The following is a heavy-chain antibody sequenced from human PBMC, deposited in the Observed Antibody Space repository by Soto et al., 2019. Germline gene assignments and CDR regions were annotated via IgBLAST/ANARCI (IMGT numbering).Heavy chain of an antibody. CDR1: GYTFTGHY. CDR2: IGPESGAT. J-gene: IGHJ4*02. D-gene: IGHD1-26*01. Sequence: ASVKVSCKTSGYTFTGHYIHWVRQAPQQGPEWMGEIGPESGATRYAQRFRGRVTMTMDTSITTVYMELKNLSPDDTAVYYCGRGRSGQIVVFYWGQGTPVTVSS. V-gene: IGHV1-2*02. CDR3: GRGRSGQIVVFY.